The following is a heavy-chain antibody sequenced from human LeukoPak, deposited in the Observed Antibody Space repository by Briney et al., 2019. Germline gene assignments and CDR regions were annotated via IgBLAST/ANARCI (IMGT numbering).Heavy chain of an antibody. V-gene: IGHV3-23*01. J-gene: IGHJ3*01. Sequence: GGSLRLSCAASGFTFSNYAMFWVRQAPGKGLEWVSAIRGYDGGLSTSYAGSVKGRFTISRDNSKNTLYLQMNSLRAEDTAVYYCAKDPNGDYLGAFDFWGQGTMVTVSS. CDR3: AKDPNGDYLGAFDF. D-gene: IGHD4-17*01. CDR1: GFTFSNYA. CDR2: IRGYDGGLST.